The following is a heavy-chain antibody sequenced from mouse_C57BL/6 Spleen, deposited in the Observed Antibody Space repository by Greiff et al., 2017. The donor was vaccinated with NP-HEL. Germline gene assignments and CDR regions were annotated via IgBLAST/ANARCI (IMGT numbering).Heavy chain of an antibody. CDR2: ISYDGSN. V-gene: IGHV3-6*01. D-gene: IGHD2-4*01. J-gene: IGHJ4*01. Sequence: EVKLQESGPGLVKPSQSLSLTCSVTGYSITSGYYWNWIRQFPGNKLEWMGYISYDGSNNYNPSLKNRISITRDTSKNQFFLKLNSVTTEDTATYYCSYDYDADYYAMDYWGQGTSVTVSS. CDR1: GYSITSGYY. CDR3: SYDYDADYYAMDY.